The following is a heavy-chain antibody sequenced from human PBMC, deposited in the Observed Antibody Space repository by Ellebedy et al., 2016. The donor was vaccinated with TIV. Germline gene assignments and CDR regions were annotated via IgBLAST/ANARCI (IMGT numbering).Heavy chain of an antibody. CDR1: GFTVSGNY. J-gene: IGHJ4*02. CDR2: IYSSGIT. V-gene: IGHV3-53*01. D-gene: IGHD3/OR15-3a*01. Sequence: GGSLRLSCAVSGFTVSGNYMSWVRQAPGKGPEWVSIIYSSGITYYPDSVKGRFTISRDNSKNTVSLQMNSLRAEDTAVYYCSRVDLGLAFHYWGRGTLVTVSS. CDR3: SRVDLGLAFHY.